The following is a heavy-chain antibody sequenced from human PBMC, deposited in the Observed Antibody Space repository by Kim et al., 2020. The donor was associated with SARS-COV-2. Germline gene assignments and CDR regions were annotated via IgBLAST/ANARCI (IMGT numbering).Heavy chain of an antibody. V-gene: IGHV3-23*01. CDR2: ISGSGGST. CDR1: GFTFSSYA. CDR3: AAPPPSSSWSYNWFDP. J-gene: IGHJ5*02. Sequence: GGSLRLSCAASGFTFSSYAMSWVRQAPGKGLEWVSAISGSGGSTYYADSVKGRFTISRDNSKNTLYLQMNSLRAEDTAVYYCAAPPPSSSWSYNWFDPWGQGTLVTVSS. D-gene: IGHD6-13*01.